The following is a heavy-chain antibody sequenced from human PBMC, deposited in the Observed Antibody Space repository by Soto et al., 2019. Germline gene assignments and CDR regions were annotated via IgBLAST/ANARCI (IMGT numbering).Heavy chain of an antibody. V-gene: IGHV3-9*01. Sequence: EVQLVESGGGLEQPGRSLRLSCAASGFTFDDYARHWVRQAPGKGLEWVSGISWSGNDVGYADSVKGRFTVSRDNAKNSGHLQMNSLRTEDTSLYYCAKDRRYGASSGYFESWGQGTLVSVTS. CDR3: AKDRRYGASSGYFES. J-gene: IGHJ4*02. CDR2: ISWSGNDV. CDR1: GFTFDDYA. D-gene: IGHD3-9*01.